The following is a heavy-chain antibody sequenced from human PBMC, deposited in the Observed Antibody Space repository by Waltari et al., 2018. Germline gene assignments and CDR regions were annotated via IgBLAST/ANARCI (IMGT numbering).Heavy chain of an antibody. CDR2: VNPKNGDT. CDR1: GYPFIDHA. D-gene: IGHD1-1*01. V-gene: IGHV1-2*02. Sequence: VQLVQSGRDVARPVAAAKVCCKASGYPFIDHAIHRVRPAPGQGVEWIVRVNPKNGDTNYAQKFQDMVTTTKDTSISTAYMILSVLRFDATAVYCCARPLLALELDMWGPGTKVTVSS. J-gene: IGHJ3*02. CDR3: ARPLLALELDM.